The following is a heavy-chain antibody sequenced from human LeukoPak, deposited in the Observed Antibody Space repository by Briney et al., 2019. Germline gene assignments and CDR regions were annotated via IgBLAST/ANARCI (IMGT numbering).Heavy chain of an antibody. V-gene: IGHV4-38-2*02. J-gene: IGHJ4*02. CDR1: GYSISSGYY. CDR2: IYHSGST. D-gene: IGHD3-22*01. CDR3: ARVGMIESYY. Sequence: SETLSLTCTVSGYSISSGYYWGWIRQPPGKGLEWIGSIYHSGSTYYNPSLKSRVTISVDTSKNQFSLKLSSVTAADTAVYYCARVGMIESYYWGQGTLVTVSS.